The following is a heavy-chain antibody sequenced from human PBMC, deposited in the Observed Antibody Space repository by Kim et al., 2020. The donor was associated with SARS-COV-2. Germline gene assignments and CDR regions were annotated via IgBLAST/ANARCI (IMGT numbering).Heavy chain of an antibody. D-gene: IGHD3-16*01. Sequence: GGSLRLSCAASGFTFSTYSMSWVRQAPGEGLEWISSINSGGDDRYYADSVKGRFTISRDNSRDTVLLQMNGLRADDTAQYFCARRSTGLGGFYYWGQGTL. V-gene: IGHV3-23*01. J-gene: IGHJ4*02. CDR1: GFTFSTYS. CDR3: ARRSTGLGGFYY. CDR2: INSGGDDR.